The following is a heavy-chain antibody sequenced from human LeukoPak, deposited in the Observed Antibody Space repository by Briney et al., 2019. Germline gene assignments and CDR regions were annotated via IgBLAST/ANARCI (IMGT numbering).Heavy chain of an antibody. J-gene: IGHJ4*02. V-gene: IGHV1-69*04. D-gene: IGHD5-18*01. Sequence: SVKVSCKASGGTFSSYAISWVRQAPGQGLEWMGRIIPILGIANYAQKFQGRVTITADKSTSTAYMELSSLRSEDTAVYYCARAPLDTAMADLDYWGQGTLVTVSS. CDR3: ARAPLDTAMADLDY. CDR1: GGTFSSYA. CDR2: IIPILGIA.